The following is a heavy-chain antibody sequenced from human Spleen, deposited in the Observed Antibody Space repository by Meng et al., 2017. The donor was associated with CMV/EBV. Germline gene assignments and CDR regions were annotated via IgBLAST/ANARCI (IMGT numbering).Heavy chain of an antibody. CDR1: GFTFSSND. CDR2: IGTAGDT. V-gene: IGHV3-13*01. Sequence: GGSLRLSCAASGFTFSSNDMHWVRQTTGKGLEWVSAIGTAGDTYYPGSVKGRFTISRENAKNSFYLQMNSLRAGDTAVYYCARDTREETVFVYYYYGMDVWGQGTTVTVSS. J-gene: IGHJ6*02. CDR3: ARDTREETVFVYYYYGMDV. D-gene: IGHD2-2*01.